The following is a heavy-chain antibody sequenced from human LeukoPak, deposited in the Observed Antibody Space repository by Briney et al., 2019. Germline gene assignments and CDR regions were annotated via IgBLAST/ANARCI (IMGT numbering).Heavy chain of an antibody. CDR1: GFTFSNAW. CDR3: TTDSPPFDFWSGYYAVYYYYYMDV. J-gene: IGHJ6*03. D-gene: IGHD3-3*01. CDR2: IKSKTDGGTT. Sequence: GGSLRLSCAASGFTFSNAWMSWVRQAPGKGLEWVGRIKSKTDGGTTDYAAPGKGRFTISRDDSKNTLYLQMNSLKTEDTAVYYCTTDSPPFDFWSGYYAVYYYYYMDVWGKGTTVTVSS. V-gene: IGHV3-15*01.